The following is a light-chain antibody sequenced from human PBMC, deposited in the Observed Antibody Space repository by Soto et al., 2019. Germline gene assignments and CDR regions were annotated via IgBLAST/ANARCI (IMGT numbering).Light chain of an antibody. Sequence: DIQMTPSPSSLSASVGDRVTITCRASQSISSYLNWYQQKPGKAPNLLIYASSSLQSGVPTRFSGSGSGTDFTLTISSLQPEDFATYYCQQSYGTPVTFGQGTKVEIK. CDR2: ASS. CDR3: QQSYGTPVT. J-gene: IGKJ1*01. V-gene: IGKV1-39*01. CDR1: QSISSY.